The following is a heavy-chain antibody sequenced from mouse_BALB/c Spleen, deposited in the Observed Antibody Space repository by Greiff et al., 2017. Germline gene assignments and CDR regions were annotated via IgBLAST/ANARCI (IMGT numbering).Heavy chain of an antibody. J-gene: IGHJ4*01. CDR1: GDSITSGY. V-gene: IGHV3-8*02. D-gene: IGHD1-1*01. Sequence: EVKLQESGPSLVKPSQTLSLTCSVTGDSITSGYWNWIRKFPGNKLEYMGYISYSGSTYYNPSLKSRISITRDTSKNQYYLQLNSVTTEDTATYYCARRDYYGSSSYYYAMDYWGQGTSVTVSS. CDR2: ISYSGST. CDR3: ARRDYYGSSSYYYAMDY.